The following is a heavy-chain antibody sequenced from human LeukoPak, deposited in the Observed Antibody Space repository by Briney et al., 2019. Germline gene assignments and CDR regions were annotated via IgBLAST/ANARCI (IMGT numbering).Heavy chain of an antibody. CDR2: IWYDGNNK. V-gene: IGHV3-33*01. CDR3: ARDYHGLDY. D-gene: IGHD2-2*01. Sequence: PGESLRLPCAASGFTFRNFGMHWVRQAPGKGLEWVADIWYDGNNKHYAASEKGRFTISRDNSKNTLYMQMKSRRAEDTAVYYCARDYHGLDYWGQGTLVTVSS. J-gene: IGHJ4*02. CDR1: GFTFRNFG.